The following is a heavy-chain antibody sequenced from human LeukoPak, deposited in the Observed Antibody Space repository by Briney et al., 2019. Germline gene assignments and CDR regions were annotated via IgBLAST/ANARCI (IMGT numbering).Heavy chain of an antibody. CDR1: GYTFTSYY. Sequence: GASVKVSCKASGYTFTSYYMRWVRQAPGQGLEWTGIINPSGGSTSYAQKFQGRVTMTRDMSTSTDYMELSSLRSEDTAVYYCARDNSVEDTAWWFDPWGQGTLVTVSS. CDR2: INPSGGST. CDR3: ARDNSVEDTAWWFDP. V-gene: IGHV1-46*01. J-gene: IGHJ5*02. D-gene: IGHD4-23*01.